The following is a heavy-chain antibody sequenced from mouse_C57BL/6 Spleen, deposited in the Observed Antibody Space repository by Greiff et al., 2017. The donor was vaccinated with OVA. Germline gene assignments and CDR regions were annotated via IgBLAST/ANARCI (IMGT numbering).Heavy chain of an antibody. CDR3: ARGYGKGNAMDY. CDR2: IHPNSGST. V-gene: IGHV1-64*01. J-gene: IGHJ4*01. CDR1: GYTFTSYW. D-gene: IGHD2-1*01. Sequence: QVQLQQPGAELVKPGASVKLSCKASGYTFTSYWMHWVKQRPGQGLEWIGMIHPNSGSTNYNEKFKSKATLTVDKSSSTAYMQLSSLTSEDSAVYYCARGYGKGNAMDYWGQGTSVTVSS.